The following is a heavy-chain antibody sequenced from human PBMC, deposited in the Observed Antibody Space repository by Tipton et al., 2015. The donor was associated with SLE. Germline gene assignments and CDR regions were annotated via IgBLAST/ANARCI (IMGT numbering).Heavy chain of an antibody. Sequence: TLSLTCAVYGGSFSGYYWSWIRQPPGKGLEGIGEINHSGSTNYNPSLKTRVTISVDTSKNQFSLKLSSVIAADTAVYYCARATYYYDSYDYWGQGTLVTVSS. J-gene: IGHJ4*02. D-gene: IGHD3-22*01. CDR2: INHSGST. CDR3: ARATYYYDSYDY. CDR1: GGSFSGYY. V-gene: IGHV4-34*01.